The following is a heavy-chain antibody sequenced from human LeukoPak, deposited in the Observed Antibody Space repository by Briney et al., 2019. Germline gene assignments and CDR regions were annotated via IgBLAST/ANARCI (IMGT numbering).Heavy chain of an antibody. CDR1: GGSISSAGYN. V-gene: IGHV4-61*08. D-gene: IGHD2-21*02. J-gene: IGHJ4*02. CDR3: ATVSCGTVCFFYF. Sequence: KPSETLSLTCTVSGGSISSAGYNWTWIRQPPGKGLEWIGYIYYSGSSNYNPSLKSRVTISLDTSKNQFSLELSSVTAADTAVYNCATVSCGTVCFFYFWGRGTLVTVSS. CDR2: IYYSGSS.